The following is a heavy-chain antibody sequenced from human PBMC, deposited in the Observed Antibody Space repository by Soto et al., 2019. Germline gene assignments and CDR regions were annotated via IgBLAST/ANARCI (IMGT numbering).Heavy chain of an antibody. J-gene: IGHJ6*02. D-gene: IGHD3-22*01. CDR1: GFTFDDYA. V-gene: IGHV3-9*01. Sequence: PGGSLRLSCAASGFTFDDYAMHWVRQAPGKGLEWVSGISWNSGSIGYADSVKGRFTISRDNAKNTLYLQMNSLRAEDTAVYYCARDPPGDDYYDSSGFSYGMDVWGQGTTVTVSS. CDR2: ISWNSGSI. CDR3: ARDPPGDDYYDSSGFSYGMDV.